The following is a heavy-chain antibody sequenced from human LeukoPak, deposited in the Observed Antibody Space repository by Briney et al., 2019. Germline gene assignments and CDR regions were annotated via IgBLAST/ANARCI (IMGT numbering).Heavy chain of an antibody. CDR1: GGSISSYY. CDR2: IYYSGST. D-gene: IGHD3-10*01. J-gene: IGHJ5*02. Sequence: SETLSLTCTVSGGSISSYYWSWIRQPAGKGLEWLGYIYYSGSTNYHLSLKSGVTISVDTSKIQFSMKLSSVTAADTAVYYCASLHGYGSGRPRGQGTLVTVSS. CDR3: ASLHGYGSGRP. V-gene: IGHV4-59*08.